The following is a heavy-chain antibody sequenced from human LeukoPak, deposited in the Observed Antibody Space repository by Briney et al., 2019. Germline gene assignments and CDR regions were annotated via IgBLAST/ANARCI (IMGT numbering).Heavy chain of an antibody. CDR1: GDSISSSNW. J-gene: IGHJ6*04. CDR2: IYHSGST. V-gene: IGHV4-4*02. CDR3: ARGGVAGTYYYYYYGMDV. Sequence: SETLSLTCAVSGDSISSSNWWSWVRQPPGKGLEWIGEIYHSGSTNYNPSLKSRVTMSVDKSKNQFSLKLSSVTAADTAVYYCARGGVAGTYYYYYYGMDVWGKGTTVTVSS. D-gene: IGHD6-19*01.